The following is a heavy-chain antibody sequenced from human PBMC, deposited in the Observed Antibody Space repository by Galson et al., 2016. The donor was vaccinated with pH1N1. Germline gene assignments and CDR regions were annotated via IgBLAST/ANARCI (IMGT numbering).Heavy chain of an antibody. CDR2: TYYRSKWYN. Sequence: CAISGDSVSSNSAAWNWIRPSPSRGLEWLGRTYYRSKWYNDYAVSVKNRITINPDTSKNQFSLQLNSVTPEDTAWYYCARDGIAAAGIRRDQYYFDYWGQGTRATFSS. J-gene: IGHJ4*02. CDR1: GDSVSSNSAA. CDR3: ARDGIAAAGIRRDQYYFDY. D-gene: IGHD6-13*01. V-gene: IGHV6-1*01.